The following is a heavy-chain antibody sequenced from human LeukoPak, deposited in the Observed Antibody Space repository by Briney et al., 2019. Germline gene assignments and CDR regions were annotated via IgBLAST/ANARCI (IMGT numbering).Heavy chain of an antibody. D-gene: IGHD3-22*01. CDR2: ISSSSSYI. V-gene: IGHV3-21*01. Sequence: GGSLRLSWAASGFTFNSYTMNWVRQAPGKGLEWVSSISSSSSYIYYADSLKGRFTISRDNAKNSLYLQMNSLRAEDTAVYYCASSSYDSSGYYYNWGQGTLVTVSS. J-gene: IGHJ4*02. CDR1: GFTFNSYT. CDR3: ASSSYDSSGYYYN.